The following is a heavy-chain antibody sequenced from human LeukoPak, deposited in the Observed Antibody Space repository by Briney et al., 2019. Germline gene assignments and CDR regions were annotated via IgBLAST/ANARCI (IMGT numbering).Heavy chain of an antibody. CDR2: IWYDGSNK. J-gene: IGHJ4*02. CDR3: AKSGYYGSGSFFDY. CDR1: GFTFSSYE. Sequence: GGSLRLSCAASGFTFSSYEMNWVRQAPGKGLEWVAVIWYDGSNKYYADSVKGRFTISRDNSKNTLYLQMNSLRAEDTAVYYCAKSGYYGSGSFFDYWGQGTLVTVSS. D-gene: IGHD3-10*01. V-gene: IGHV3-33*06.